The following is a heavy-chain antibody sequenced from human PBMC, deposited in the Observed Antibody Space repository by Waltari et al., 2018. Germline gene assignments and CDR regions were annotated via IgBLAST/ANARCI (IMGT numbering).Heavy chain of an antibody. CDR2: IYTSGST. V-gene: IGHV4-61*02. D-gene: IGHD6-19*01. Sequence: QVQLQESGPGLVKPSQTLSLTCTVSGGSISSGSYYWSWIRQPAGKGLEWMGRIYTSGSTNYNPSRKSLVTISVDTSKNQFSLKLSSVTAADTAVYYCARVRTGYSSGLYRDAFDIWGQGTMVTVSS. J-gene: IGHJ3*02. CDR1: GGSISSGSYY. CDR3: ARVRTGYSSGLYRDAFDI.